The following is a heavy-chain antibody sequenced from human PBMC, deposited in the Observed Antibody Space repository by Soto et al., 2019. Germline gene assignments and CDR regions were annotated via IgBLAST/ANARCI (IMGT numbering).Heavy chain of an antibody. CDR1: GYTFTSYY. V-gene: IGHV1-46*03. CDR2: INPSGGST. Sequence: QVQLVQSGAEVKKPGASVKVSCKASGYTFTSYYMHWVRQAPGQGLEWMGIINPSGGSTSYAQKFQGRVTMPRDTSTNTVYMELCSLRSEDTAVYCCARDRHSNSYYFDYWGQGTLVTVSS. CDR3: ARDRHSNSYYFDY. D-gene: IGHD4-4*01. J-gene: IGHJ4*02.